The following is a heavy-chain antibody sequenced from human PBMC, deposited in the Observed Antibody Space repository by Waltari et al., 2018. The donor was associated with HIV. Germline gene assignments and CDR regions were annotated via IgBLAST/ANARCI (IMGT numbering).Heavy chain of an antibody. CDR3: ARESCTTTSCYVRRFDP. CDR2: ISNSNSPT. D-gene: IGHD2-2*01. CDR1: GFTFSTYS. V-gene: IGHV3-48*01. Sequence: EVQLVESGGGLVQHGGSLRLSCAASGFTFSTYSMNWVRQAPGTGLEWISYISNSNSPTYDSDSVKGRFTITIDNVKNLLLLQMNSLRAEDTAVYYCARESCTTTSCYVRRFDPWGQGTLVTVSS. J-gene: IGHJ5*02.